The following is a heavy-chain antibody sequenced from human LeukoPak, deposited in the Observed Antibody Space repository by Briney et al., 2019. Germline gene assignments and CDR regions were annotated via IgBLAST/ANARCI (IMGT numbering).Heavy chain of an antibody. D-gene: IGHD6-13*01. J-gene: IGHJ6*03. Sequence: ASVKVSCKASGGTFSSYAISWVRQAPGQGLEWMGGIIPIFGTANYAQKFQGRVTITTDESTSTAYMELSSLRSEDTAVYYCARAQYSSSWTPYYYYMDVWGIGTTVTVSS. CDR2: IIPIFGTA. V-gene: IGHV1-69*05. CDR1: GGTFSSYA. CDR3: ARAQYSSSWTPYYYYMDV.